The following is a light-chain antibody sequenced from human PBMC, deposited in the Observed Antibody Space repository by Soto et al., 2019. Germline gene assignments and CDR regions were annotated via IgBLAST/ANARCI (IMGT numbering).Light chain of an antibody. CDR2: DAS. CDR1: QSVSSY. V-gene: IGKV3-11*01. Sequence: EIVLTQSPATLSLSPGERATLSCRASQSVSSYLAWYQQKPGQAPRFLIYDASNRATGIPARFSCSGSGTDFTLTISSLEPEDFAVYYCQQRSNWLTFGGGTKVEIK. CDR3: QQRSNWLT. J-gene: IGKJ4*01.